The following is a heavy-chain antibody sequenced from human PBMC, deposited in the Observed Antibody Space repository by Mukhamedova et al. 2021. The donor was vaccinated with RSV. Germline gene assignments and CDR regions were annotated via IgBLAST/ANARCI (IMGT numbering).Heavy chain of an antibody. V-gene: IGHV5-51*01. D-gene: IGHD2-8*01. Sequence: GKGLEWMGIIYPGDSDTRYSPSFQGQVTISADKSVSTAYLQWSSLRASDTATYYCASAAGHYCTNGVCFDFWGQGTLVTVSS. J-gene: IGHJ4*02. CDR3: ASAAGHYCTNGVCFDF. CDR2: IYPGDSDT.